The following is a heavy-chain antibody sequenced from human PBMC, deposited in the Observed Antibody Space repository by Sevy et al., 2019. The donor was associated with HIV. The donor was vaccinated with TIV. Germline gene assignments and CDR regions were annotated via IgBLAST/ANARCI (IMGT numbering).Heavy chain of an antibody. J-gene: IGHJ4*02. CDR2: INPNSGDT. CDR1: GYTFTGQY. D-gene: IGHD5-18*01. CDR3: ARDFRLRCYSYGSFDY. V-gene: IGHV1-2*02. Sequence: ASVKVSCKASGYTFTGQYIHWVRQAPGQGLEWMGWINPNSGDTKYRQDFQDKVTLTRDTSITTAYMELSGLKSDDTAIYYCARDFRLRCYSYGSFDYWGQGTLVTVSS.